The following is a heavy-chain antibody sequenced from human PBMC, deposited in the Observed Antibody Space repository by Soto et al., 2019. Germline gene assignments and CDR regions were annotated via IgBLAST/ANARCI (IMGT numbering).Heavy chain of an antibody. CDR2: INPSGGST. J-gene: IGHJ6*03. D-gene: IGHD3-10*01. CDR1: GYTFTSYY. CDR3: ARELTTYYYGSGSYVNYYHMDV. V-gene: IGHV1-46*03. Sequence: VKVSCKASGYTFTSYYMHWVRQAPGQGLEWMGIINPSGGSTSYAQKFQGRVTMTRDTSTSTVYMELSSLRSEDTAVYYCARELTTYYYGSGSYVNYYHMDVWGKGTTVTVSS.